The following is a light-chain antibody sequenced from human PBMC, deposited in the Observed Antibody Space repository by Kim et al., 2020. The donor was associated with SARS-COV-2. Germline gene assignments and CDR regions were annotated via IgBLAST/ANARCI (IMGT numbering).Light chain of an antibody. V-gene: IGKV3D-15*01. Sequence: EVVMTQSPATLSVSPGERATLSCRASHSVSSNLAWYQQKPGQAPRLLIYDTSIRASGIPARFSGSGSGTEFTLTISSLQSEDFAVYYCQEYNNWPALSFGGGTKVEIK. CDR2: DTS. J-gene: IGKJ4*01. CDR3: QEYNNWPALS. CDR1: HSVSSN.